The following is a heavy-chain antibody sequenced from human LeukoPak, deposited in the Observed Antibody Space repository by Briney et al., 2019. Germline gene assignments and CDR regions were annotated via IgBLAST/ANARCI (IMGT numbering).Heavy chain of an antibody. V-gene: IGHV4-59*01. CDR2: SHYSGST. CDR3: AREFRIPAARVYSFDS. D-gene: IGHD6-25*01. CDR1: GGSIGRYY. Sequence: SETLSLTCSVSGGSIGRYYWNWSRQPPGKGLEWIGSSHYSGSTNYNPSLKSRVSISVDASKNQFSLKLSSVTAADTAVYYCAREFRIPAARVYSFDSWGQGTLVTVFS. J-gene: IGHJ4*02.